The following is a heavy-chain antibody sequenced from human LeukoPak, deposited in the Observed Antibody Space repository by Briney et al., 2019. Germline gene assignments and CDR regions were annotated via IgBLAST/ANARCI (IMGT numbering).Heavy chain of an antibody. CDR3: ARVSTGMTSTLYY. D-gene: IGHD1-1*01. J-gene: IGHJ4*02. Sequence: GGAHILSCVVSGFTVSRYSMNWVRQAPGKGLEWVSSITGGSTSIYYADSVKGRFTISRDNAKNSLYLQMNSLRAEDTAVYYCARVSTGMTSTLYYWRRGNLVTVSS. V-gene: IGHV3-21*01. CDR1: GFTVSRYS. CDR2: ITGGSTSI.